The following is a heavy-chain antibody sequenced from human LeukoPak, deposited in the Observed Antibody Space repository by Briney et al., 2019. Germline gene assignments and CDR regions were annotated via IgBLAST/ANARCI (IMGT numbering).Heavy chain of an antibody. D-gene: IGHD4-17*01. Sequence: KPGGFLIMYCAAFGFTFSTYTMNWFRQAPGKVLELVSSISSSSSYIYYADSVKGRFTISRDNAKNSLYLQMNSLRAEDTAVYYCARDGPYGDYDYWGQGTLVTVSS. CDR3: ARDGPYGDYDY. V-gene: IGHV3-21*01. CDR1: GFTFSTYT. CDR2: ISSSSSYI. J-gene: IGHJ4*02.